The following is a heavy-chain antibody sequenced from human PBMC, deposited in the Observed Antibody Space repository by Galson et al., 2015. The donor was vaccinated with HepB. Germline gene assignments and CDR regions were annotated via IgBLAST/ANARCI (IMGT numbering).Heavy chain of an antibody. CDR2: IIPIFGTA. Sequence: SVKVSCKASGGTFSSYAISWVRQAPGQGLEWMGGIIPIFGTANYAQKFQGKVTITADESTSTAYMELSSLRSEDTAVYYCARERAAMVSDAFDIWGQGTMVTVSS. CDR3: ARERAAMVSDAFDI. CDR1: GGTFSSYA. D-gene: IGHD5-18*01. J-gene: IGHJ3*02. V-gene: IGHV1-69*13.